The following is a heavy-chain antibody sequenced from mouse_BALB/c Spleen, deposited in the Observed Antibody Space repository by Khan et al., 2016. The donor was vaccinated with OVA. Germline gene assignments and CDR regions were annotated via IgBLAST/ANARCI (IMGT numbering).Heavy chain of an antibody. Sequence: LQQPGSELVRPGASVKLSCKASGYTFTSYWMHWVKQRPGQGLEWIGDIYPGSGSTNYDEKFKSKATLTVDTSSSTAYMQLSSLTSEDFAVYYCTRWSYWFAYWGQGTLVTVSA. CDR1: GYTFTSYW. V-gene: IGHV1S22*01. J-gene: IGHJ3*01. CDR3: TRWSYWFAY. CDR2: IYPGSGST. D-gene: IGHD2-12*01.